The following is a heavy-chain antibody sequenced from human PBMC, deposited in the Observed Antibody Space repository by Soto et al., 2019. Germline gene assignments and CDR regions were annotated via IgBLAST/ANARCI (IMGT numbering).Heavy chain of an antibody. CDR1: GGSISSSNW. Sequence: SETLSLTCAVSGGSISSSNWWSWVRQPPGKGLEWIGEIYHSGSTNYNPSLKSRVTISVDKSKNQFSLKLSSVTAADTAVYYCARVSGSYYYGMDVWGQGTAVTVSS. CDR2: IYHSGST. J-gene: IGHJ6*02. D-gene: IGHD1-26*01. V-gene: IGHV4-4*02. CDR3: ARVSGSYYYGMDV.